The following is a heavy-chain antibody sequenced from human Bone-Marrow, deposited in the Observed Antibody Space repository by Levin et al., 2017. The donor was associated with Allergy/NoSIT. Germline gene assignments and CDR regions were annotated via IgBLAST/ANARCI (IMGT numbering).Heavy chain of an antibody. V-gene: IGHV3-48*03. CDR3: ATLFGNA. CDR1: GFTFSSYE. Sequence: PGGSLRLSCAASGFTFSSYEMNWVRQAPGKGLEWVSHVSSDSSAMYYADSVKGRFTISRDNAKNSLYLQMNSLRVEDTAVYYCATLFGNAWGQGTTVTVSS. D-gene: IGHD3-3*01. J-gene: IGHJ6*02. CDR2: VSSDSSAM.